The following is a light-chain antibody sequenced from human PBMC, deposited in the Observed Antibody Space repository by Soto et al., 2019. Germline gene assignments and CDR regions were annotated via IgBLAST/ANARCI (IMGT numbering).Light chain of an antibody. Sequence: IQMTQSPSSLPASVGGRVTITCRASQSISTYLSWYQQKPGKAPNLLIYAASTLQSGVPSRFSGSGSGTDCTLTINSLRPEDFATYYCQQSYAMPWTFGQGTKVDI. J-gene: IGKJ1*01. V-gene: IGKV1-39*01. CDR2: AAS. CDR3: QQSYAMPWT. CDR1: QSISTY.